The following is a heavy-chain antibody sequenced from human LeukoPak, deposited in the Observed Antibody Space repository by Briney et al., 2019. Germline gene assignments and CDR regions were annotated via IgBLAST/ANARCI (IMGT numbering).Heavy chain of an antibody. CDR3: ARSGYDFWSGGYYYYYYMDV. D-gene: IGHD3-3*01. CDR1: GYTFTSYD. V-gene: IGHV1-8*03. CDR2: MNPNSGNT. J-gene: IGHJ6*03. Sequence: GASVKDSCKASGYTFTSYDINWVRQATGQGLEWMGWMNPNSGNTGYAQKFQGRVTITRNTSISTAYMELSSLRSEDTAVYYCARSGYDFWSGGYYYYYYMDVWGKGTTVTVSS.